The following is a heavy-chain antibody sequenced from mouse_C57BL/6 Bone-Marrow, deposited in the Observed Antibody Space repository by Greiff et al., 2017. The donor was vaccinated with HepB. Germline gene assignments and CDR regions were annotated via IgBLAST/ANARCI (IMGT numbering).Heavy chain of an antibody. D-gene: IGHD1-1*01. CDR2: IDPSDSYT. V-gene: IGHV1-69*01. J-gene: IGHJ2*01. CDR1: GYTFTSYW. CDR3: ARTSLYYGSSFDY. Sequence: VQLQQPGAELVMPGASVKLSCKASGYTFTSYWMHWVKQRPGQGLEWIGEIDPSDSYTNYNQKFKGKSTLTVDKSSSTAYMQLSSLTSEDSAVYYCARTSLYYGSSFDYWGQGTTLTVSS.